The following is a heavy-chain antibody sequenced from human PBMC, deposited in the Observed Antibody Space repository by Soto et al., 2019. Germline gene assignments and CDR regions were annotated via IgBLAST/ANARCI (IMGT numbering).Heavy chain of an antibody. D-gene: IGHD2-15*01. Sequence: VQLLESGGGLVQPGGSLRLSCAASGFTFSSYAMSWVRQAPGKGLEWVSAISGSGGSTYYADSVKGRFTISRDNSKNTLYLQMNSLRAEDTAVYYCAILPRYCSGGSCYPYYFDYWGQGTLVTVSS. J-gene: IGHJ4*02. V-gene: IGHV3-23*01. CDR2: ISGSGGST. CDR1: GFTFSSYA. CDR3: AILPRYCSGGSCYPYYFDY.